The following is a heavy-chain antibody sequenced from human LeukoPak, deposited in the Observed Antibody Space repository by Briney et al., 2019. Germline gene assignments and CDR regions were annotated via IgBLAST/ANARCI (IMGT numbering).Heavy chain of an antibody. D-gene: IGHD6-19*01. Sequence: ASVKVSCKASGYTFTGYYMHWVQQAPGQGLEWMGWINPNSGGTNYAQKFQGRVTMTRDTSISTAYMELSRLRSDDTAVYYCVRVSPYSSGWYSGDYWGQGTLVTVSS. CDR3: VRVSPYSSGWYSGDY. CDR2: INPNSGGT. V-gene: IGHV1-2*02. J-gene: IGHJ4*02. CDR1: GYTFTGYY.